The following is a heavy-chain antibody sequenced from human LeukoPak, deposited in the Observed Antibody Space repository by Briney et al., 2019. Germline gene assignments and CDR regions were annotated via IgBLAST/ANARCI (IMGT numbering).Heavy chain of an antibody. CDR1: GGSISSYY. V-gene: IGHV4-59*08. CDR3: ARRGSGYYDNRFDP. D-gene: IGHD3-22*01. J-gene: IGHJ5*02. CDR2: IYYSGIT. Sequence: SETLSLTCTVSGGSISSYYWSWIRQPPGMGLEWIGYIYYSGITNYNPSLKTRVTISVSTSKNQFSLNLSSATAADPAVYYWARRGSGYYDNRFDPWGQGTLVAVTS.